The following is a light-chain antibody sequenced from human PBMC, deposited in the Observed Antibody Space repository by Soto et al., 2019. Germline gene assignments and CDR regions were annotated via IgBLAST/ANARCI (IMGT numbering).Light chain of an antibody. CDR1: QTLANY. CDR2: DAS. J-gene: IGKJ2*01. CDR3: QQRSDSYT. V-gene: IGKV3-11*01. Sequence: EVVLTQSPATLSLSPGERATLSCRASQTLANYLAWYQQRPGQAPRLLIYDASNRATGIPARFSGSGSGTDFPLTISSLEDEYSAFYYCQQRSDSYTFGQGTTLEIK.